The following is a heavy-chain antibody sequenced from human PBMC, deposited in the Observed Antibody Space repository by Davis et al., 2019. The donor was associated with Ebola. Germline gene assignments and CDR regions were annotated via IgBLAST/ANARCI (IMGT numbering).Heavy chain of an antibody. V-gene: IGHV4-59*01. J-gene: IGHJ3*02. D-gene: IGHD1-26*01. CDR1: GGSISSNY. Sequence: MPSETLSLTCTVSGGSISSNYWSWIRQPPGKGLEWIGYIYYSGTTNYNPSLKSRVTISVDTSKTQFSLKLSSVTPADTAVYFCARTSIVGTTTTASDIWGQGTRVNVSS. CDR2: IYYSGTT. CDR3: ARTSIVGTTTTASDI.